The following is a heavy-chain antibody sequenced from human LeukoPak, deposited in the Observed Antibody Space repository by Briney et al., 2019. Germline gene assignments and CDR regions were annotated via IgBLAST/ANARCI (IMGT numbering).Heavy chain of an antibody. CDR2: INPNSGGT. D-gene: IGHD3-10*01. Sequence: GASVKVSCKASGYTFIAYSMHWVRQAPGQGLEWMGWINPNSGGTNYAQKFQGRVTMTRDTSIITAYMELSRLRSDDTAVYYCARDLDYYGSGSFFNIWGQGTMVTVSS. CDR3: ARDLDYYGSGSFFNI. CDR1: GYTFIAYS. J-gene: IGHJ3*02. V-gene: IGHV1-2*02.